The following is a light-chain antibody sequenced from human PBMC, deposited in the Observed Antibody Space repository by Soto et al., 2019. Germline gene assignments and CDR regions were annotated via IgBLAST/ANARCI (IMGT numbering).Light chain of an antibody. CDR1: QTVASNH. J-gene: IGKJ4*01. V-gene: IGKV3-20*01. Sequence: IVLTQSPSTLSLSPGERATLSCRASQTVASNHLAWYQQKPGQPPRLLIFGASRRAIGVPDRFSGSGSGTDFTLTISRLEPEDFAVYYCQQYGTSSTFGGGTKVEI. CDR2: GAS. CDR3: QQYGTSST.